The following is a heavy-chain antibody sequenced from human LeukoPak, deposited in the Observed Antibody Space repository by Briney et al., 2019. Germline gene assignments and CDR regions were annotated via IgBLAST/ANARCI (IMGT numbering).Heavy chain of an antibody. J-gene: IGHJ4*02. V-gene: IGHV4-31*03. CDR1: GGSISSRGYY. CDR2: IYYSGST. CDR3: TTSDCEY. Sequence: PSETLSLTCTVSGGSISSRGYYWSWIRQHPGKGLEWIGYIYYSGSTYYNPSLKSRVTISVDTSKNQFSLKLSSVTAADTAVYYCTTSDCEYWGQGALVTVSS.